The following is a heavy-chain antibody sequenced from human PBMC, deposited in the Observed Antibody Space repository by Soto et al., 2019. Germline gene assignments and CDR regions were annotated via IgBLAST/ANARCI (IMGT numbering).Heavy chain of an antibody. D-gene: IGHD3-10*01. CDR1: GGSISSGGYY. CDR3: AGEGYSGSGSYYHHWYFDV. J-gene: IGHJ2*01. CDR2: IYYSGST. Sequence: QVQLQESGPGLVKPSQTLSLTCTVSGGSISSGGYYWSWIRQHPGKGLEWIGYIYYSGSTYYNPSLESRVTISVATSKNQFSLTLSSVTAADTAVYYCAGEGYSGSGSYYHHWYFDVWGRGTLVTVSS. V-gene: IGHV4-31*03.